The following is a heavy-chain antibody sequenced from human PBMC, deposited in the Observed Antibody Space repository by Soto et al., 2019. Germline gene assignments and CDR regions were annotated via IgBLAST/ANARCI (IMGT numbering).Heavy chain of an antibody. J-gene: IGHJ4*02. Sequence: QITLKESGPTLVKSTQTLTLTCTFSGFSLSTSGVGVGWIRQPPGKALEWLALIYWDDDKRYSTSLKTRVTINKDTSKNQVVLTMTNMYPVDTATYYCAHVKAVARDFWGQGTLVTVSS. CDR2: IYWDDDK. V-gene: IGHV2-5*02. D-gene: IGHD6-13*01. CDR3: AHVKAVARDF. CDR1: GFSLSTSGVG.